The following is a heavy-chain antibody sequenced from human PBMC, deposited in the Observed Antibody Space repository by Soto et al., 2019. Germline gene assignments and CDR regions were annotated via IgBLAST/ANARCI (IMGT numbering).Heavy chain of an antibody. Sequence: GGSLRLSCAASGFTFSSYSMSWVRQAPGKGLEWVSAIYSGGSTYYADSVKGRFTISRDNSRNTLYLQMNSLRAEDTAVYFCARCDGSATYCFFFAYCGQGTPVTVSS. J-gene: IGHJ4*02. D-gene: IGHD3-10*01. CDR3: ARCDGSATYCFFFAY. V-gene: IGHV3-66*01. CDR1: GFTFSSYS. CDR2: IYSGGST.